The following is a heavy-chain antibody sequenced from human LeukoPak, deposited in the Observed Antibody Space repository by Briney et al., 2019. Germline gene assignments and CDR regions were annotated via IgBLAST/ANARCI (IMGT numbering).Heavy chain of an antibody. CDR1: GGSFSGYY. D-gene: IGHD3-10*01. J-gene: IGHJ4*02. CDR2: INHSGST. Sequence: SETLSLTCAVYGGSFSGYYWSWIRQPPGKGLEWIGEINHSGSTNYNPSLKSRVTISVDTSKNQFSLKLGPVTAADTAVYYCARARYYYGSGSYRYFDYWGQGTLVTVSS. V-gene: IGHV4-34*01. CDR3: ARARYYYGSGSYRYFDY.